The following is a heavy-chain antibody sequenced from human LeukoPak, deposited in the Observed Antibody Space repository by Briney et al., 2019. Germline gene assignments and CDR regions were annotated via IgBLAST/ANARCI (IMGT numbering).Heavy chain of an antibody. CDR3: ARRITGTTSDSFDS. Sequence: SEALSLTCTVSGGSISSSRYFWGWIRQPPGKGLEWIDSISYTGSTYYNPSLKSRVIISVDTSKNQFSLKLSSVTAADTAVYYCARRITGTTSDSFDSWGKGTLVTVSS. D-gene: IGHD1-20*01. V-gene: IGHV4-39*01. CDR1: GGSISSSRYF. J-gene: IGHJ4*02. CDR2: ISYTGST.